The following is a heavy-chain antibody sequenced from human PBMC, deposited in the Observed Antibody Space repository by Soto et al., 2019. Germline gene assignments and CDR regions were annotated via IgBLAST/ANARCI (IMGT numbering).Heavy chain of an antibody. CDR2: MNPTSGNT. D-gene: IGHD2-21*01. V-gene: IGHV1-8*01. J-gene: IGHJ4*02. Sequence: QVQLVQSGAEVKRPGASVKVSCKASGYTFTENDINWVRQATGQGLEWMGWMNPTSGNTGYAQKFQGRVTMTRDNSITTDYMELSSLRSEDTAVYFCVRAPLDYYSADYVDNWGQGTLVTVSS. CDR3: VRAPLDYYSADYVDN. CDR1: GYTFTEND.